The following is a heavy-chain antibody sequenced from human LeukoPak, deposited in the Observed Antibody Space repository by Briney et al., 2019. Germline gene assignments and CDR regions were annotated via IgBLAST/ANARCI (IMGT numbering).Heavy chain of an antibody. CDR2: IYYSGST. J-gene: IGHJ4*02. CDR3: ARVSFRGTAMVTQPDY. CDR1: GGSISSGGYY. D-gene: IGHD5-18*01. Sequence: SETLSLTCTVSGGSISSGGYYWSWIRQHPGTGLEWLGYIYYSGSTYYNPSLKSRVTISVDTSKNQFSLKLSSVTAADTAVYYCARVSFRGTAMVTQPDYWGQGTLVTVSS. V-gene: IGHV4-31*03.